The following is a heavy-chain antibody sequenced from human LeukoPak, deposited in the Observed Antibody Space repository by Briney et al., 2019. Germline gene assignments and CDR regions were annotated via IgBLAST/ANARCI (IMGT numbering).Heavy chain of an antibody. Sequence: PSQTLSLTCAVSGYSISSGYYWGWIRQTPGKALEWIGSIYHSGSTYYNPSLKSRVTISVDTSKNQFSLKLSSVTAADTAVYYCARGTTVVTPGGYWGQGTLVTVSS. V-gene: IGHV4-38-2*01. CDR3: ARGTTVVTPGGY. D-gene: IGHD4-23*01. CDR2: IYHSGST. CDR1: GYSISSGYY. J-gene: IGHJ4*02.